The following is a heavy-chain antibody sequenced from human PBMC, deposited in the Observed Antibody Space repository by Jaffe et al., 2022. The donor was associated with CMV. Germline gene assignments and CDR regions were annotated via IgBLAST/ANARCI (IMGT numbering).Heavy chain of an antibody. CDR3: ARHPSGYSSSWSRINWFDP. CDR1: GGSISSYY. J-gene: IGHJ5*02. V-gene: IGHV4-59*08. Sequence: QVQLQESGPGLVKPSETLSLTCTVSGGSISSYYWSWIRQPPGKGLEWIGYIYYSGSTNYNPSLKSRVTISVDTSKNQFSLKLSSVTAADTAVYYCARHPSGYSSSWSRINWFDPWGQGTLVTVSS. D-gene: IGHD6-13*01. CDR2: IYYSGST.